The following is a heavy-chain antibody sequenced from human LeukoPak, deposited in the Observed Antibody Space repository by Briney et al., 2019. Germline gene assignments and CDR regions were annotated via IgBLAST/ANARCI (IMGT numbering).Heavy chain of an antibody. CDR1: GFTFSGYR. Sequence: AGTLSLSCAASGFTFSGYRLHWHPQEQGKGLVWGAHTNIDGSRNTYEDPVRGRFTTYRDNAKNTLYLQMNSLRVDDTAICCCARDGTGSSRGDYFYYMDIWGKGATVTVSS. CDR2: TNIDGSRN. CDR3: ARDGTGSSRGDYFYYMDI. V-gene: IGHV3-74*01. J-gene: IGHJ6*03. D-gene: IGHD3/OR15-3a*01.